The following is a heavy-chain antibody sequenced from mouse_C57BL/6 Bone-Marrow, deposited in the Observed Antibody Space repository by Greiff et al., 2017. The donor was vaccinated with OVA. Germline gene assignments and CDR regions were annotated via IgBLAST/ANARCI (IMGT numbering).Heavy chain of an antibody. V-gene: IGHV1-58*01. CDR3: AIRVHYYGSSYVYFDY. J-gene: IGHJ2*01. D-gene: IGHD1-1*01. CDR1: GYTFTSYG. CDR2: IYIGNGYT. Sequence: EVQLQQSGAELVRPGSSVKMSCKTSGYTFTSYGINWVKQRPGQGLEWIGYIYIGNGYTEYNEKFKGKATLTSDTSSSTAYMQLSSLTSEDSAIYFCAIRVHYYGSSYVYFDYWGQGTTLTVSS.